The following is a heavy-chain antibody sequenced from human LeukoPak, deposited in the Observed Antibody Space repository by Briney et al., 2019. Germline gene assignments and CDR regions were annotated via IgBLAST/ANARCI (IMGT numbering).Heavy chain of an antibody. CDR1: GGSISSYY. V-gene: IGHV4-59*01. Sequence: PSETLSLTCTVSGGSISSYYWSWIRQPPGKGLEWIGYIYYSGSTNYNPSLKGRVTISVDTSKNQFSLRLSSVTAADTAVYYCARTSQLWLTAFDYWGQGTLVTVSS. D-gene: IGHD5-18*01. CDR2: IYYSGST. CDR3: ARTSQLWLTAFDY. J-gene: IGHJ4*02.